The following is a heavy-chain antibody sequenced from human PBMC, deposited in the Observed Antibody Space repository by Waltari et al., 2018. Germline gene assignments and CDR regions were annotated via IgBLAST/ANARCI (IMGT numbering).Heavy chain of an antibody. V-gene: IGHV4-59*11. CDR3: ARDPGVYYYGMDV. D-gene: IGHD7-27*01. CDR2: IYYSGST. CDR1: GGSISSHY. J-gene: IGHJ6*02. Sequence: QVQLQESGTGLVKPSETLSLTCTVAGGSISSHYWSWIRQPPGKGLEWIGYIYYSGSTNYNPSLKSRVTISVDTSKNQFSLKLSSVTAADTAVYYCARDPGVYYYGMDVWGQGTTVTVSS.